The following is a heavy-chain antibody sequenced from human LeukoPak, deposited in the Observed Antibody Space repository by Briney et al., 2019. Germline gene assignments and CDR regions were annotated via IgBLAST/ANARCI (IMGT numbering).Heavy chain of an antibody. CDR1: GGSISSYY. J-gene: IGHJ6*03. V-gene: IGHV4-59*01. CDR3: ARAVYYYDSRGYYALNAYYYYMDV. Sequence: SSETLSLTCTVSGGSISSYYWSCIPQPPAKGLEWIGYNYYSGSTNYNPSLKSRVTPSLDTSKNQFSLKLRSVHAADTAVYYCARAVYYYDSRGYYALNAYYYYMDVWGKGTTVTVSS. CDR2: NYYSGST. D-gene: IGHD3-22*01.